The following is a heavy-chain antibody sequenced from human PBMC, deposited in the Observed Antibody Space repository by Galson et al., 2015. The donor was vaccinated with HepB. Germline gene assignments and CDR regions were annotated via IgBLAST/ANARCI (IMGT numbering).Heavy chain of an antibody. CDR1: GFTFTNYY. CDR3: ARGRRSYYMDV. V-gene: IGHV1-2*02. Sequence: SVKVSCKASGFTFTNYYIHWIRQAPGQGLEWMGWINTKSGGSDYSQRLQGRVTVTRDTSITTVYMEVSGPTSDDTAVYYCARGRRSYYMDVWGQGTTVTVSS. D-gene: IGHD1-26*01. CDR2: INTKSGGS. J-gene: IGHJ6*02.